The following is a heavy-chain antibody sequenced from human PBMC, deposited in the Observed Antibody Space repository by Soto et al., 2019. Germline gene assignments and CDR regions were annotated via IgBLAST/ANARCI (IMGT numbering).Heavy chain of an antibody. CDR1: GFTFSIYN. J-gene: IGHJ6*02. D-gene: IGHD2-8*01. V-gene: IGHV3-21*01. CDR2: ISSSSSYI. Sequence: EVQLVESGGGLVKPGGSLRLSCAASGFTFSIYNMNWVRQAPGKGLEWVSSISSSSSYIYYADSVKGRFTISRDNAKNFLYLQMGSLRAEDTALYYCARVPQWCMHCLDVWGQGTTVTVSS. CDR3: ARVPQWCMHCLDV.